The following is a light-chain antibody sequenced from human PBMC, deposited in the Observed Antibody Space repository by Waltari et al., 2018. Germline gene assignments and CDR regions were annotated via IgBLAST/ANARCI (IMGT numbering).Light chain of an antibody. Sequence: SVPTHSAYACGIGGQWGAVACSGGEANIGFDTVTSYQQLPGMAPKLLIHSSSQRPSGVPDRFSGSKSGTSASLAISGLQSEDEADYYCVTWDDGLDAWVFGGGTKLTVL. CDR3: VTWDDGLDAWV. CDR1: EANIGFDT. V-gene: IGLV1-44*01. CDR2: SSS. J-gene: IGLJ3*02.